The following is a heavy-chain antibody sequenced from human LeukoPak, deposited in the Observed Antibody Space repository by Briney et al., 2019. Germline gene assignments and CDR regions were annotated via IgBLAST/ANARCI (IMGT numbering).Heavy chain of an antibody. D-gene: IGHD1-26*01. CDR2: VNSDGSWT. V-gene: IGHV3-74*01. J-gene: IGHJ4*02. CDR1: GNYW. CDR3: ATDRNSGKYYDY. Sequence: PGGSLRLSCAASGNYWMHWVRQAPGKGLVWVSHVNSDGSWTSHADSVKGRYTISKDNAKNTVYLQMNSLRAEDTAVYYCATDRNSGKYYDYWGQGTLVTVSS.